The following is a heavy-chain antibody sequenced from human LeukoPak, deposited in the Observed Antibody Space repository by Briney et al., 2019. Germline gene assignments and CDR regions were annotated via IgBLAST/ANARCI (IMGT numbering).Heavy chain of an antibody. CDR2: ISGSGGST. D-gene: IGHD6-13*01. V-gene: IGHV3-23*01. CDR1: GFTFSSYS. J-gene: IGHJ2*01. CDR3: ARQAPMVGRAAADYWYFDL. Sequence: PGGSLRLSCAASGFTFSSYSMNWVRQAPGKGLEWVSGISGSGGSTYYGDSVKGRFTISRDNSKNTLYLQMNSLRAEDTAVYYCARQAPMVGRAAADYWYFDLWGRGTLVTVSS.